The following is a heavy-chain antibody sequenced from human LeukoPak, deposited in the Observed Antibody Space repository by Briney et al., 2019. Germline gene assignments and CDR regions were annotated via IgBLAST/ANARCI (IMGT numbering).Heavy chain of an antibody. CDR1: GGSISSGGYY. J-gene: IGHJ6*03. CDR3: ARARLEWKDNYYYMDV. D-gene: IGHD3-3*01. CDR2: INHSGST. V-gene: IGHV4-61*08. Sequence: SQTLSLTCTVSGGSISSGGYYWSWIRQPPGKGLEWIGEINHSGSTNYNPSLKSRVTISVDTSKNQFSLKLSSVTAADTAVYYCARARLEWKDNYYYMDVWGKGTTDTVSS.